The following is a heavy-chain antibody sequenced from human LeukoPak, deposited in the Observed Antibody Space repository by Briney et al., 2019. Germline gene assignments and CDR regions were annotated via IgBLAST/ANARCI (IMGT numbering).Heavy chain of an antibody. J-gene: IGHJ4*02. CDR2: ISPTGSTT. D-gene: IGHD2-21*02. Sequence: GGSLRLSCTASGFSFSGHWMHWARQLPGKGLVWVSRISPTGSTTSYADSVKGRFTISRDNSKNTLYLQMNSLRAEDTAVYYCAKRRPYCGGDCYGNYFDYWGQGTLVTVSS. V-gene: IGHV3-74*01. CDR3: AKRRPYCGGDCYGNYFDY. CDR1: GFSFSGHW.